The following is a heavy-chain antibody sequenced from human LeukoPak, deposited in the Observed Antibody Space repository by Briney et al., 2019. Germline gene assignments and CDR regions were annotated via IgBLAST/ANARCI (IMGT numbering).Heavy chain of an antibody. V-gene: IGHV3-48*01. CDR3: ARGWGGYSSYPPDY. Sequence: GGSLRLSCAASGFSLSDYNMIWVRQAPGMGLEWISYISPSSGAAYESIYYSISAKGRFTISRDIASNSLLLQMSSLRVEDTAVYYCARGWGGYSSYPPDYWGQGIPVIVSS. D-gene: IGHD5-12*01. CDR1: GFSLSDYN. J-gene: IGHJ4*02. CDR2: ISPSSGAAYESI.